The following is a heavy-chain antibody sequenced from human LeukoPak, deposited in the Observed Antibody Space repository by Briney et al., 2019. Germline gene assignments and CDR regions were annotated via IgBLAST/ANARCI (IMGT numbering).Heavy chain of an antibody. CDR3: AKDGAGDGYNHYYYYYMDV. D-gene: IGHD5-24*01. Sequence: GRSLRLSCAASGFTFSSHGMNWVRQAPGKGLEWVSGISPSGGITYYTDSVKGRFTISRDNSKNTVSLQMNSLRAEDTAVYYCAKDGAGDGYNHYYYYYMDVWGKGTTVTVSS. CDR2: ISPSGGIT. J-gene: IGHJ6*03. CDR1: GFTFSSHG. V-gene: IGHV3-23*01.